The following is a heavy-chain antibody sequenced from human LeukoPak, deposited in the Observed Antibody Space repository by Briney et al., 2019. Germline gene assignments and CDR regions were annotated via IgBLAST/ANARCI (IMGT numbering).Heavy chain of an antibody. V-gene: IGHV3-33*01. Sequence: GGSLRLSCAASGFTFSSYGMHWVRQAPGKGLEWVAVIWYDGSNRYYADSVKGRFTISRDNSKNTLYLQMNSLRAEDMAVYYCARGGLYDSSGYQDYWGQGTLVTVSS. D-gene: IGHD3-22*01. J-gene: IGHJ4*02. CDR3: ARGGLYDSSGYQDY. CDR1: GFTFSSYG. CDR2: IWYDGSNR.